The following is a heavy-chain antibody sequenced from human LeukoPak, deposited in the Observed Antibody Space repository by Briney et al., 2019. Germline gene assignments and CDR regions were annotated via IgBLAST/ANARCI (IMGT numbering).Heavy chain of an antibody. Sequence: SVKVSCKASGGTFSSYAISWVRQAPGQGLEWMGGIIPIFGTANYAQKFQGRVTITADESTSTAYMELSSLRSEDTAVYYCARGYCSGGSCAHFDYWGQGTLVTVSS. D-gene: IGHD2-15*01. CDR3: ARGYCSGGSCAHFDY. V-gene: IGHV1-69*01. CDR1: GGTFSSYA. J-gene: IGHJ4*02. CDR2: IIPIFGTA.